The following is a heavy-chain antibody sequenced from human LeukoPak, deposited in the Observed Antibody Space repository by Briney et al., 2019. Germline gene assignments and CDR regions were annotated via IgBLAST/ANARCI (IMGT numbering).Heavy chain of an antibody. V-gene: IGHV4-59*01. J-gene: IGHJ6*02. Sequence: PSETLSLTCTVSGGSISSYYWRWIRQPPGKGLEWIGYIYYSGSTNYNPSLKSRVTISVDTSKNQFSLKLSSVTAADTAVYYCARAAAGTYYGMDVWGQGTTVTVSS. CDR2: IYYSGST. CDR1: GGSISSYY. D-gene: IGHD6-13*01. CDR3: ARAAAGTYYGMDV.